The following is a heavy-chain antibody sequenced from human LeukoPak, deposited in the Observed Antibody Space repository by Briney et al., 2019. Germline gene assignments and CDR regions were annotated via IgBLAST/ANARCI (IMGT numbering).Heavy chain of an antibody. D-gene: IGHD6-13*01. CDR1: GGSFRGYY. V-gene: IGHV4-34*01. CDR2: INHSGST. CDR3: ARGLPYSSSWYPFDY. J-gene: IGHJ4*02. Sequence: SETLSLTCAVYGGSFRGYYWSWIRQPPGKGLEWIGEINHSGSTNYNPSLKSRVTISVDTSKNQFSLKLSSVTAADTAVYYCARGLPYSSSWYPFDYWGQGTLVTVSS.